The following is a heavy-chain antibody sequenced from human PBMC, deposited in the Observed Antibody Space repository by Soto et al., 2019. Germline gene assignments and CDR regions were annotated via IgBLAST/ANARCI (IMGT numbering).Heavy chain of an antibody. CDR2: MSSGGNIQ. CDR1: RFTFISYA. CDR3: ARCGYISGWYCYFDF. Sequence: GAAMRLCCASSRFTFISYAMNWVRPTPGKGLEWLALMSSGGNIQHYADSVRGRFTVSRDNASIVLVLEMHNRRPVDSSVFYYARCGYISGWYCYFDFWGLGTLVTVSS. V-gene: IGHV3-30*14. J-gene: IGHJ4*02. D-gene: IGHD6-19*01.